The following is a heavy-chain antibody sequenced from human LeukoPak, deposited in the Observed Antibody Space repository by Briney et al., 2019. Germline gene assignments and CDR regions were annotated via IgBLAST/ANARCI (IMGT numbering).Heavy chain of an antibody. V-gene: IGHV3-33*01. D-gene: IGHD6-19*01. CDR2: IWYDGSNK. CDR1: GFTFSSYG. CDR3: ARVYSSGWYGAFDI. Sequence: QAGGSLRLSCAASGFTFSSYGMHWVRPAPGKGLEWVAVIWYDGSNKYYADSVKGRFTISRDNSKNTLYLQMNSLRAEDTAVYYCARVYSSGWYGAFDIWGQGTMVTVSS. J-gene: IGHJ3*02.